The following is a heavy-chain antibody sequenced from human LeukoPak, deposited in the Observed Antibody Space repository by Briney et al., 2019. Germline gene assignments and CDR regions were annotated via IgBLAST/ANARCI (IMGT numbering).Heavy chain of an antibody. CDR1: GFTFSSYA. Sequence: GRSLRLSCAASGFTFSSYAMHWVRQAPGKGLEWVAVISYDGSNKYYADSVKGRFTISRDNSKNTLYLQMNSLRAEDTAVYYCAREAEGFSIFDYWGQGTLVTVPS. CDR3: AREAEGFSIFDY. J-gene: IGHJ4*02. D-gene: IGHD3-3*01. CDR2: ISYDGSNK. V-gene: IGHV3-30*04.